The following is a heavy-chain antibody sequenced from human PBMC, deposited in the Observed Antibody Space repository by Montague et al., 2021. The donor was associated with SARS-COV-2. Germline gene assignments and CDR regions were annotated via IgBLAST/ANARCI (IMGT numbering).Heavy chain of an antibody. CDR1: ACTISTYY. Sequence: SETLSLTCAVYACTISTYYLRLTRQPTRSGLGTTAHSCLSRSTFYRPSLKSRVTISLDTTKNQFSLKVTSVTAADTAVYYCARGGGYYNYGLDVWGPGTTV. V-gene: IGHV4-59*01. D-gene: IGHD3-22*01. J-gene: IGHJ6*02. CDR3: ARGGGYYNYGLDV. CDR2: SCLSRST.